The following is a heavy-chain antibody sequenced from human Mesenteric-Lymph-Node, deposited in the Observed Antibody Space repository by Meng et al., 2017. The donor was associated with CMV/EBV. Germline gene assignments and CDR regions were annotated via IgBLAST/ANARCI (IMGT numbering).Heavy chain of an antibody. CDR2: INHSGST. Sequence: SFSGYYWSWNRQPPGKGLEWIGEINHSGSTNYNPSLKSRVTISVDTSKNQFSLKLSSVTAADTAVYYCARSSLYYDFWSGYLNWFDPWGQGTLVTVSS. CDR1: SFSGYY. D-gene: IGHD3-3*01. CDR3: ARSSLYYDFWSGYLNWFDP. V-gene: IGHV4-34*01. J-gene: IGHJ5*02.